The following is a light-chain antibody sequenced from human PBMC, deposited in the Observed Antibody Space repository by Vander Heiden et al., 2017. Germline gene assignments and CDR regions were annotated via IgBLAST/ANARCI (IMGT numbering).Light chain of an antibody. CDR1: KLGDKY. Sequence: SYELTQPPSVSVSPGQTASITCSGVKLGDKYACWYQQKPGQHLVLVIYQDSKRPAGIPERFSGSNSGNTATLTISGTQAMDEADYYCQAWDSSTVVFGGGTKLTVL. CDR3: QAWDSSTVV. CDR2: QDS. V-gene: IGLV3-1*01. J-gene: IGLJ2*01.